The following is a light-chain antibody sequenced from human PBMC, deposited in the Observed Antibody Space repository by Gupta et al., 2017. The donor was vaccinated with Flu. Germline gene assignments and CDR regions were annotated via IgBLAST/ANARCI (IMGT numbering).Light chain of an antibody. J-gene: IGKJ4*01. Sequence: EIVLTHSPATLSLSPGERATLSCSACQSVSNYLAWYQQKPGQAPRLLIYDASNRATGIPARFSGSGSGTDFTLTISSLEPEDFAVYYCQQRSNWPQLTFGGGTKVEIK. CDR3: QQRSNWPQLT. CDR2: DAS. CDR1: QSVSNY. V-gene: IGKV3-11*01.